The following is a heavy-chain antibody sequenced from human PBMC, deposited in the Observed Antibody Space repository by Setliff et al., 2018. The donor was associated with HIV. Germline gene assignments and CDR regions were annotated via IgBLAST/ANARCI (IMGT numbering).Heavy chain of an antibody. D-gene: IGHD3-22*01. Sequence: AGSLRLSCEASGFTFSSYWMSWVRQAPGKGLEWVANIKQDGSEKYYVDSVKGRFTISRDNTKNSLHLQMHSLRAEDTAVYYCARDRGSGDYLSFDYWGQGTLGTVSS. CDR1: GFTFSSYW. V-gene: IGHV3-7*01. CDR3: ARDRGSGDYLSFDY. CDR2: IKQDGSEK. J-gene: IGHJ4*02.